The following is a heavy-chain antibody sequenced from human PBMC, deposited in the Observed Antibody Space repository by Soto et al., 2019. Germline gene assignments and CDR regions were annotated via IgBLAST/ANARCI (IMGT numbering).Heavy chain of an antibody. CDR1: GYTFTSYA. CDR3: ARAIPSSSWGQRYYYYYGMDV. V-gene: IGHV1-3*01. CDR2: INAGNGNT. J-gene: IGHJ6*02. D-gene: IGHD6-13*01. Sequence: QVQRVQSGAEVKKPGASVKVSCKASGYTFTSYAMHWVRQAPGQRLEWMGWINAGNGNTKYSQKFQGRVTITRHTSASTAYMELSSLRSEETAVYYCARAIPSSSWGQRYYYYYGMDVWGQGTTVTVSS.